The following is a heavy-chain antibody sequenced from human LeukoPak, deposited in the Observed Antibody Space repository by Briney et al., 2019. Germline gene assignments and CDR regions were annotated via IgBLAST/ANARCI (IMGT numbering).Heavy chain of an antibody. Sequence: ASVKVSCKASGYTLSSYDINWVRQATGQGLEWMGWMNPNSGNTGYAQRFQGRVAMTRNSSISTAYMELSSLRSEDTAVYYCARRLGYCSDGSCYSLNYWGQGTLVTVSS. CDR3: ARRLGYCSDGSCYSLNY. J-gene: IGHJ4*02. D-gene: IGHD2-15*01. CDR2: MNPNSGNT. V-gene: IGHV1-8*01. CDR1: GYTLSSYD.